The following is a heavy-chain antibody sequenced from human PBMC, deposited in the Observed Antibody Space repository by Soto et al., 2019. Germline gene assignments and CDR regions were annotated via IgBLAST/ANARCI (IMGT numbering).Heavy chain of an antibody. J-gene: IGHJ4*02. CDR1: GFTFSDYY. V-gene: IGHV3-11*01. D-gene: IGHD6-19*01. Sequence: GGSLRLSCAASGFTFSDYYMSWIRQAPGQGLEWVSYISSSSDTINYADSVKGRLTISRDNAKSSLYLQMNSLRAEDTAVYYCAKRSSGWFDYWGQGTLVTVSS. CDR3: AKRSSGWFDY. CDR2: ISSSSDTI.